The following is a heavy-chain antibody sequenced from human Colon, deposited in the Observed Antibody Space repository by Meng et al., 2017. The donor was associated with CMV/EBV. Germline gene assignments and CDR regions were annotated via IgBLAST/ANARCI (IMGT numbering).Heavy chain of an antibody. CDR1: GGSFSGYY. V-gene: IGHV4-59*01. Sequence: SETLSLTCAVYGGSFSGYYWSWIRQPPGKGLEWVGHVYYTGSTNYNPSLRGRVTMSMDTSKNQFSLMLNSVTAADTAVYYCARGKTMYGVTYYFESGGLGTLVTVSS. CDR2: VYYTGST. D-gene: IGHD3-9*01. J-gene: IGHJ4*02. CDR3: ARGKTMYGVTYYFES.